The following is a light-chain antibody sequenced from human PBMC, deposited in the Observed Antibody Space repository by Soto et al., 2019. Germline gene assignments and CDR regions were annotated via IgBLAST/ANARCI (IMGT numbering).Light chain of an antibody. CDR2: DAS. J-gene: IGKJ4*01. CDR3: QQRSNWA. V-gene: IGKV3-11*01. Sequence: EFVLTQSPATLSLSPGERATLSCRASQSVSSYLAWYQQKPGQAPRLLIYDASNRATGIPARFSGNGSGTDFTLTISSLEPEDFAVYYCQQRSNWAFGGGTKVEIK. CDR1: QSVSSY.